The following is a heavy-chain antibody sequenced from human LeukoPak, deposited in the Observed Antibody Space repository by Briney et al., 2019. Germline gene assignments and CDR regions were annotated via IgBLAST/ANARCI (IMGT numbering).Heavy chain of an antibody. D-gene: IGHD3-10*01. Sequence: GGSLRLSCAASGFTFSSYAMSWVRQAPGKGLEWVSAISGSGGSTYYADSVKGWFTISRDNSKNTLYLQMDSLRAEDTAVYYCAKAYNYYGSGSADYWGQGTLVTVSS. CDR2: ISGSGGST. CDR1: GFTFSSYA. CDR3: AKAYNYYGSGSADY. V-gene: IGHV3-23*01. J-gene: IGHJ4*02.